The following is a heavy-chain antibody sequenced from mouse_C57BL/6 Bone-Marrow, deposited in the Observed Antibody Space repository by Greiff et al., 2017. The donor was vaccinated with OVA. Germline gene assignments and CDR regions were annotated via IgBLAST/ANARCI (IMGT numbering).Heavy chain of an antibody. J-gene: IGHJ1*03. V-gene: IGHV3-8*01. Sequence: EVKLQESGPGLAKPSQTLSLTCSVTGYSFTSDYWNWIRKFPGNKLEYMGYISYSGSTYYNPSLNSQISITQDTSNNQYYLQLNSVTTEDTATYYCAGFITTVVAFPRYVDVWGTGTTVTVSS. CDR1: GYSFTSDY. CDR3: AGFITTVVAFPRYVDV. D-gene: IGHD1-1*01. CDR2: ISYSGST.